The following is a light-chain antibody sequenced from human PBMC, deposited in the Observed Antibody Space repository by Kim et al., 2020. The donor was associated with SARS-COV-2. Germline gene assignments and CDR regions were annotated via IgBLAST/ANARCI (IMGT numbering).Light chain of an antibody. CDR3: QQYKSYWT. Sequence: AASVGARVTITCRASQNIDSWLVWYQQRQGKAPKLLIYKASSLESGVPSRFSCSGSGTEFTLTISSLQPDDVATYYCQQYKSYWTFGQGTKVDIK. J-gene: IGKJ1*01. CDR1: QNIDSW. CDR2: KAS. V-gene: IGKV1-5*03.